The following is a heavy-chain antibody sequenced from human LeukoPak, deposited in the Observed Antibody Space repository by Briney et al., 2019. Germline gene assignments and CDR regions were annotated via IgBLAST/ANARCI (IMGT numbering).Heavy chain of an antibody. CDR3: ARDGDYDGYFHL. V-gene: IGHV4-59*11. CDR1: GGSISGHY. J-gene: IGHJ2*01. D-gene: IGHD4-17*01. CDR2: IYYSGST. Sequence: SETLSLTCTVSGGSISGHYWSWIRQPPGKGLEWIGYIYYSGSTNYNPSLKSRTTISLDTSKSQFSLKLNSVAAATTAVYYCARDGDYDGYFHLWGRGTLATVSS.